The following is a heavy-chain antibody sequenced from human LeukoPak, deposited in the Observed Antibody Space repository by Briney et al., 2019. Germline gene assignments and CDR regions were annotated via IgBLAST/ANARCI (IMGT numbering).Heavy chain of an antibody. V-gene: IGHV4-59*11. CDR3: ARGGTTVTPGLLWFDP. CDR1: GGSISSHY. J-gene: IGHJ5*02. Sequence: SETLSLTCSVSGGSISSHYWSWIRQPPGKGPEWIGYIYYSGSTKYNPSLKSRVTISVDTSKNQFSLKLSSVTAADTAVYYCARGGTTVTPGLLWFDPWGQGTLVTVSS. D-gene: IGHD4-17*01. CDR2: IYYSGST.